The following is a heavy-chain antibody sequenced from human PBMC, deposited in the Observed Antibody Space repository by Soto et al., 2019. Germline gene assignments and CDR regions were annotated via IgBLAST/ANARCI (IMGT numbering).Heavy chain of an antibody. D-gene: IGHD3-3*01. CDR3: ARGPLYGFWNGYPWSPIDS. CDR1: GFTFSNNG. V-gene: IGHV3-30*03. Sequence: QVQLVESGGGVVQPGRSLRLSCAASGFTFSNNGIHWVRQAPGKGLEWVAVISYDGSNKFYADSVKGRFTISRDDSKNTVYLQMISLRAEDTAIYYCARGPLYGFWNGYPWSPIDSWGQGTLVTVSS. J-gene: IGHJ4*02. CDR2: ISYDGSNK.